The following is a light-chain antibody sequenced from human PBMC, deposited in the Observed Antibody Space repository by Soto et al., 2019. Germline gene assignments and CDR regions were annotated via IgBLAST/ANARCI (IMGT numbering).Light chain of an antibody. CDR1: ESVYINS. J-gene: IGKJ3*01. V-gene: IGKV3-20*01. CDR3: QQYGASHFT. Sequence: EIVLTQSPGTLSLSPGESATLSCKASESVYINSFAWYYQKPGQPPRLLIYGASTRATGIPDRFSGSGSGTDLVLITNRLEVEDSGMYYCQQYGASHFTVGPGTKVHIK. CDR2: GAS.